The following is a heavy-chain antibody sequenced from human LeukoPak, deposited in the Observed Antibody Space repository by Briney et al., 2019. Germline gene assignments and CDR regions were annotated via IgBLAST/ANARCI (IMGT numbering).Heavy chain of an antibody. Sequence: GGSLRLSCAGSGFPFSSHGMNWVRQAPGKGLEWVPGISPGGGPTYYADSVKGRFTISRDDSKNTVYLQMKNLRAEDTAVYYCAKSGNNRFDYWGQGTLVTVSS. D-gene: IGHD4-23*01. J-gene: IGHJ4*02. CDR1: GFPFSSHG. CDR3: AKSGNNRFDY. V-gene: IGHV3-23*01. CDR2: ISPGGGPT.